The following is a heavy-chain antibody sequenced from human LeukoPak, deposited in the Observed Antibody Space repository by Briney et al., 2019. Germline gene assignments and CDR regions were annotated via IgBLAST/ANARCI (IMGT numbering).Heavy chain of an antibody. CDR2: TYYSGRN. Sequence: TSETLSLTCTVSGGSVSSSGYSWNWIRQPPGKTLEWIGYTYYSGRNNYNPSLKSRVTISLDTSKNQFSLRLTSVTAADTAVYYCALRRLTSAQIIEDNWFDPWGQGTLVTVSS. J-gene: IGHJ5*02. D-gene: IGHD2/OR15-2a*01. CDR3: ALRRLTSAQIIEDNWFDP. CDR1: GGSVSSSGYS. V-gene: IGHV4-61*08.